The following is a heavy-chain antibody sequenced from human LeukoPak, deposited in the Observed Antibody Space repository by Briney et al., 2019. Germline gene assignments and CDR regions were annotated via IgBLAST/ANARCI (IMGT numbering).Heavy chain of an antibody. J-gene: IGHJ4*02. V-gene: IGHV3-7*01. CDR1: GFTFSSYW. CDR2: INEDGSDK. CDR3: ARDTYRFDDY. Sequence: GGSLRLSCAASGFTFSSYWMSWVRQAPGKGLEWVASINEDGSDKYYVDSVKGRFTISRDNAKNSLYLQMNSLRAEDTAVYYCARDTYRFDDYWGQGTQVTVSS.